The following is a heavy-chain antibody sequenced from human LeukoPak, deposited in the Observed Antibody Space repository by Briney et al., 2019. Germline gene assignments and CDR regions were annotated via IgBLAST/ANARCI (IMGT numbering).Heavy chain of an antibody. J-gene: IGHJ3*02. CDR3: ARDLGYSGSYGAFDI. D-gene: IGHD1-26*01. Sequence: SETLSLTCTVSGGSISSYYWRWIRQTAGKGLEWIGRIYTSGSTDYNPSLKSRVTMSVDTSKNQFSLRLSSVTAADTAVYYCARDLGYSGSYGAFDIWGQGTMVTVSS. CDR2: IYTSGST. CDR1: GGSISSYY. V-gene: IGHV4-4*07.